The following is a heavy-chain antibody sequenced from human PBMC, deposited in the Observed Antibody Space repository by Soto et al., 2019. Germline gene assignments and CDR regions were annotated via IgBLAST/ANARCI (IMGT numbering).Heavy chain of an antibody. CDR3: AKTLIRRILIFDL. V-gene: IGHV1-8*02. J-gene: IGHJ4*02. Sequence: QVHLVQSGTEVKKPGASVKVSCKASGYIFSNYDINWVRQAPGQGLEWMGWINPSTGDTEYAQKFQGRVTMTANLSNTTAHMELTFLSPDDPAIYYCAKTLIRRILIFDLWGQGTLVSVSS. CDR2: INPSTGDT. D-gene: IGHD3-10*01. CDR1: GYIFSNYD.